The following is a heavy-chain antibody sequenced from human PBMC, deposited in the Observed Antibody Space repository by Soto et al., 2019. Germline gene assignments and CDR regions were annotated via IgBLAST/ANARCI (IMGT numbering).Heavy chain of an antibody. CDR3: AKVEDSSSWDESYYYYGMDV. CDR2: ISYDGSNK. D-gene: IGHD6-13*01. V-gene: IGHV3-30*18. Sequence: GGSLRLSCAASGFTFSSYGMHWVRQDPGKGLEWVAVISYDGSNKYYADSVKGRFTISRDNSKNTLYLQMNSLRAEDTAVYYCAKVEDSSSWDESYYYYGMDVWGQGTTVTVSS. J-gene: IGHJ6*02. CDR1: GFTFSSYG.